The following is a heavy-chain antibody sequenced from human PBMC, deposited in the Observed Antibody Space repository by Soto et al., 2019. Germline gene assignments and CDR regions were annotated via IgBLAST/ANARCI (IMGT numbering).Heavy chain of an antibody. CDR3: AKDQLRGVRGVITYYYGMDV. D-gene: IGHD3-10*01. CDR2: ISYDGSKK. J-gene: IGHJ6*02. V-gene: IGHV3-30*18. Sequence: QVQLVESGGGVVQPGRSLRLSCAASGFTFSSYGMHWVGQAPGKGLEWVAVISYDGSKKYYADSVKGRFTISRDNSKNTLYLQMNSLRAEDTAVYYCAKDQLRGVRGVITYYYGMDVWGQGTTVTVSS. CDR1: GFTFSSYG.